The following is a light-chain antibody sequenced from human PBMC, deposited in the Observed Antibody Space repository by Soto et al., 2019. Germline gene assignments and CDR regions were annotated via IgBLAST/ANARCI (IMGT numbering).Light chain of an antibody. J-gene: IGLJ2*01. CDR2: DVT. V-gene: IGLV2-14*03. CDR1: YSDIGGYNY. Sequence: QSVLTQPASVSGSPGQSITISCTGAYSDIGGYNYVSWYQQHPGKAPKLMIYDVTNRPSGVSYRFSGSKSGNTASLTISGLQAEDEADYYCSSYTSRSTLGVFGGGTNLTVL. CDR3: SSYTSRSTLGV.